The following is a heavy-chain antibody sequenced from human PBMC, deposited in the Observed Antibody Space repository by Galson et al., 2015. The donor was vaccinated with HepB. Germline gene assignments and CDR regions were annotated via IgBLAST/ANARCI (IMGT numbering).Heavy chain of an antibody. CDR1: GFTFSSYG. CDR2: IVVSGGST. CDR3: AKQKVVDGMDV. J-gene: IGHJ6*02. D-gene: IGHD2-15*01. Sequence: SLRLSCAASGFTFSSYGMHWVRQAPGKGLEWVSSIVVSGGSTYYADSMKGRFTISRDNSKNTLYLQMNSLRADDTAVYYCAKQKVVDGMDVWGQGTTVTVSS. V-gene: IGHV3-23*01.